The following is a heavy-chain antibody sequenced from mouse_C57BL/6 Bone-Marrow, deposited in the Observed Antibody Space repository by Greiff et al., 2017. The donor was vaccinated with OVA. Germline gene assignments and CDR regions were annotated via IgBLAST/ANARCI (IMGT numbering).Heavy chain of an antibody. CDR3: ARVGDGDRGPFAY. D-gene: IGHD2-13*01. V-gene: IGHV1-63*01. J-gene: IGHJ3*01. Sequence: VQRVEPGAELVRPGTSVKMSCKASGYTFTNYWIGWVKQRPGHGLEWIGEIYPGGGYTNYNEKFKGKATLTADKSSSTAYMQFSSLTSEDSAIYYGARVGDGDRGPFAYWGQGTLVTVSA. CDR1: GYTFTNYW. CDR2: IYPGGGYT.